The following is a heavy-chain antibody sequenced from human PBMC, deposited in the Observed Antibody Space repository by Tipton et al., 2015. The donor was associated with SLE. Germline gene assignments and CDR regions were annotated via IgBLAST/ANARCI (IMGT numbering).Heavy chain of an antibody. D-gene: IGHD6-13*01. Sequence: LRLSCTVSGYSISSGYYWGWIRQPPGKGLEWIGEINHSGSTNYNPSLKSRVTISVDTSKNQFSLKLSSVTAADTAVYYCARGRRYSSSWPFDYWGQGTLVTVSS. CDR1: GYSISSGYY. CDR3: ARGRRYSSSWPFDY. V-gene: IGHV4-38-2*02. J-gene: IGHJ4*02. CDR2: INHSGST.